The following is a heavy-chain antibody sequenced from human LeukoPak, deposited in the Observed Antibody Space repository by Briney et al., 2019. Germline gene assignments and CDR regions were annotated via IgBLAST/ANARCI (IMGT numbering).Heavy chain of an antibody. CDR1: GFSFSSYS. V-gene: IGHV3-7*05. CDR3: ARDSADDWYFDL. CDR2: IKQDGSEK. J-gene: IGHJ2*01. D-gene: IGHD2-2*01. Sequence: GGSLRLSCVVSGFSFSSYSMNWVRQAPGKGLEWVANIKQDGSEKYYVDSVKGRFTISRDNAKNSLYLQMNSLRAEDTAVYYCARDSADDWYFDLWGRGTLVTVSS.